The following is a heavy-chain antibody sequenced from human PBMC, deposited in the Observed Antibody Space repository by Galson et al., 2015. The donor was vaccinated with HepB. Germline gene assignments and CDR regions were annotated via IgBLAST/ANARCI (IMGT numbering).Heavy chain of an antibody. V-gene: IGHV1-3*01. CDR3: ARVEVRAGPLGY. D-gene: IGHD7-27*01. CDR1: GYTFTSYA. J-gene: IGHJ4*02. Sequence: SVKVSCKASGYTFTSYAMHWVRQAPGQRLEWMGWINAGNGNTKYSQKFQGRVTITRDTSASTAYMELSSLRSEDTAVYYCARVEVRAGPLGYWGQGTLVTVSS. CDR2: INAGNGNT.